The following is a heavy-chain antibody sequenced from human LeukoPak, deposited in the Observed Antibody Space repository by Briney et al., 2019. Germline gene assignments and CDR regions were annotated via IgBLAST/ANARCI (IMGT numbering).Heavy chain of an antibody. CDR3: ARGSRYGSGSHFDH. D-gene: IGHD3-10*01. Sequence: PGGSLRLSCAASGFTFSDYYMSWIRQAPGKGLECVSYIGSSSVTIYYADSVKGRFTISRDDAKNSLPLQMNSLRAEDTAVYYCARGSRYGSGSHFDHWGQGTLVTVSS. J-gene: IGHJ4*02. CDR2: IGSSSVTI. V-gene: IGHV3-11*01. CDR1: GFTFSDYY.